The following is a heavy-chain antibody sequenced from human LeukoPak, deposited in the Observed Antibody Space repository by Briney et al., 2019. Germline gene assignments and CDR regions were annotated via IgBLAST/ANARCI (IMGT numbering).Heavy chain of an antibody. V-gene: IGHV3-74*01. CDR3: TSALNINIHY. CDR1: GLAVTTEW. J-gene: IGHJ4*02. D-gene: IGHD1/OR15-1a*01. Sequence: GGSLRLSFAATGLAVTTEWMHWVRQAPGKGLVWVSGVNRDGSIRNYADSVKGRFTISRDDAKKTLYLQMNSLRDEDTALYYCTSALNINIHYWGQGILVTVSS. CDR2: VNRDGSIR.